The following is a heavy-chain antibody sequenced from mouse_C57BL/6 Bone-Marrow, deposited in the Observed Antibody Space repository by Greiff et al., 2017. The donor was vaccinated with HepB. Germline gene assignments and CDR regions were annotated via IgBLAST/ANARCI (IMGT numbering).Heavy chain of an antibody. Sequence: EVKLVESGGGLVKPGGSLKLSCAASGFTFSDYGMHWVRQAPEKGLEWVAYISSGSSTIYYADTVKGRFTISRDNAKNTLFLQMTSLRSEDTAMYYWARRGRGDWYFDVWGTGTTVTVSS. CDR1: GFTFSDYG. CDR3: ARRGRGDWYFDV. V-gene: IGHV5-17*01. CDR2: ISSGSSTI. D-gene: IGHD3-3*01. J-gene: IGHJ1*03.